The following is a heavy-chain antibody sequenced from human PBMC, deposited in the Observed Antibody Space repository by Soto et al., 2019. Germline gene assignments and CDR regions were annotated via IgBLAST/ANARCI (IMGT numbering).Heavy chain of an antibody. D-gene: IGHD2-15*01. CDR2: ISSSSSYI. J-gene: IGHJ2*01. CDR3: ARRGYCSGGSCYSAVWYFDL. CDR1: GFTFSSYS. Sequence: EVQLVESGGGLVKPGGSLRLSCAASGFTFSSYSMNWVRQAPGKGLEWVSSISSSSSYIYYADSVKGRFTISRDNAKNSLYLQMNSLRAEDTAVYYCARRGYCSGGSCYSAVWYFDLWGRGTLVTVSS. V-gene: IGHV3-21*01.